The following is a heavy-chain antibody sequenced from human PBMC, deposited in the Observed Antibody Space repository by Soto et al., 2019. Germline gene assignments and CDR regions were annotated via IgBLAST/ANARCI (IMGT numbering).Heavy chain of an antibody. CDR1: GFPFSSYG. D-gene: IGHD6-13*01. CDR3: ARESTTWYAVKRVYSSDY. Sequence: QVQLVESGGGVVQSGRSLRLSCAASGFPFSSYGMHWARQAPGKGLEWVAFIWYDGSTKYYGDSVKGRFTISRDKPNNTLYLQMNSLRADDTAVYYCARESTTWYAVKRVYSSDYWGQGTLVTVSS. V-gene: IGHV3-33*01. J-gene: IGHJ4*02. CDR2: IWYDGSTK.